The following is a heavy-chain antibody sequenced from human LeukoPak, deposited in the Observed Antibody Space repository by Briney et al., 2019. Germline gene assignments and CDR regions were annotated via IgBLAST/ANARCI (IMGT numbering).Heavy chain of an antibody. CDR2: INAGNGNT. D-gene: IGHD3-9*01. CDR3: ARVGYDILPGYCRYGMEV. V-gene: IGHV1-3*01. CDR1: GYTFTSYA. Sequence: ASVKVSCKASGYTFTSYAMHWVRQAPGQRLEWMGWINAGNGNTKYSQKFQGRVTITRDTSASTAYMELSSLRSEDTAVYYCARVGYDILPGYCRYGMEVWSKAPTVTISS. J-gene: IGHJ6*04.